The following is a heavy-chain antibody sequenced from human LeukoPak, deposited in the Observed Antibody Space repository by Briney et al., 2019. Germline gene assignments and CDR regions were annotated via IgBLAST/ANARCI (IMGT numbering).Heavy chain of an antibody. Sequence: PGGSLRLSCAASGFTVSSNYMSWVRQAPGKGLEWVSVIYSGGSTYYADSVKGRFTISRDNSKNTLYLQMDSLRAEDTDVYYCARDLMVRGVIFGDWGQGTLVTVSS. V-gene: IGHV3-66*01. CDR2: IYSGGST. J-gene: IGHJ4*02. CDR3: ARDLMVRGVIFGD. CDR1: GFTVSSNY. D-gene: IGHD3-10*01.